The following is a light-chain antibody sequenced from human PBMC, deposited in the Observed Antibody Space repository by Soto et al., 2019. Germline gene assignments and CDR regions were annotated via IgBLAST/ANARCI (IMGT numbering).Light chain of an antibody. CDR1: QYISTY. J-gene: IGKJ4*01. CDR3: QQVNVYPST. V-gene: IGKV1-39*01. CDR2: DAS. Sequence: DIQMTQSPSSLSASVGDSLTITCRASQYISTYLNWYQQKPGKAPNLLIYDASTLHSGVPSRFSGGGSGTDFTLTISSLQPEDFATYYCQQVNVYPSTFGGGTKVDIK.